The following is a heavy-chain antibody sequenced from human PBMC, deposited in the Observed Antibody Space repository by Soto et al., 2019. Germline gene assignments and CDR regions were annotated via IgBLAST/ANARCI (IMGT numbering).Heavy chain of an antibody. J-gene: IGHJ3*01. CDR2: ISYDGSNK. V-gene: IGHV3-30*18. CDR3: AKGRLGD. Sequence: QVQLVESGGGVVQPGRSLRLSCAASGFTFSSYGMHWVRQAPGKGLEWVAVISYDGSNKYYADSVKGRFTISRDNSKNTLYLQMNSLRAEDTAVYYCAKGRLGDWGQGTMVTVSS. D-gene: IGHD3-16*01. CDR1: GFTFSSYG.